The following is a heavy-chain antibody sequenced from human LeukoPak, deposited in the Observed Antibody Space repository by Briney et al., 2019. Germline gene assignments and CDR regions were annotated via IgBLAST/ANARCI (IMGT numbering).Heavy chain of an antibody. CDR3: ARSSSSGYYYYWAFDI. Sequence: GGSLRLSCAASGFTFSSYEMNWVRQAPGKGLEWVSYISGSGSSIYYADSVKGRFTISRDNAKNSLYLQMNSLRAEDTAVYYCARSSSSGYYYYWAFDIWGQGTMVTVSS. CDR2: ISGSGSSI. D-gene: IGHD3-22*01. CDR1: GFTFSSYE. J-gene: IGHJ3*02. V-gene: IGHV3-48*03.